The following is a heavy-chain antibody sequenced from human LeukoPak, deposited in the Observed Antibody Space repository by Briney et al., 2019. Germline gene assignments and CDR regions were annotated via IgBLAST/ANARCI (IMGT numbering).Heavy chain of an antibody. Sequence: PGGSLRLSCAASGFTFSSYGMHWVRQAPGKGLEWVAFIRYDGSNKYYADSVKGRFTISRDNSKNTLYLQMNSLRAEDTAVYYCARDLTVVVPAAIEVGYWGQGTLVTVSS. CDR3: ARDLTVVVPAAIEVGY. CDR1: GFTFSSYG. CDR2: IRYDGSNK. J-gene: IGHJ4*02. V-gene: IGHV3-30*02. D-gene: IGHD2-2*02.